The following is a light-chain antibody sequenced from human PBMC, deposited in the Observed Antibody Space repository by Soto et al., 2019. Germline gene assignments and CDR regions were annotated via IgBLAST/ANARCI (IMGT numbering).Light chain of an antibody. CDR2: GAS. Sequence: EIVLTQSPGTLSLSQGEGATLSCRASQSVSSSFFAWYQQIPGQAPRLLIYGASSRATGIPDRFSGSGSGTDFTLTISSLEPEDFAVYYCQQYGSSPWTFGQGTKVETK. J-gene: IGKJ1*01. V-gene: IGKV3-20*01. CDR1: QSVSSSF. CDR3: QQYGSSPWT.